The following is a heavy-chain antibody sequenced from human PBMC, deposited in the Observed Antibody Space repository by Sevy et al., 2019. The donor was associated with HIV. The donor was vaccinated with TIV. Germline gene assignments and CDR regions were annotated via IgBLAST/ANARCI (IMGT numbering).Heavy chain of an antibody. Sequence: ASVKVSCRASGYTFTDYYIHWVRQAPGQGLEWMGWINPNTGGKSYAQRFQGRVTMTRDTSITTAYMELTRLRSDDTAVYYCAREGAYYSASGSYVSQYYFDYWGQGTLVTVSS. V-gene: IGHV1-2*02. J-gene: IGHJ4*02. D-gene: IGHD3-10*01. CDR1: GYTFTDYY. CDR2: INPNTGGK. CDR3: AREGAYYSASGSYVSQYYFDY.